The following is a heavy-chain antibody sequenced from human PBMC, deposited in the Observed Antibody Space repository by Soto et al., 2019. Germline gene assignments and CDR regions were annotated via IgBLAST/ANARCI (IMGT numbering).Heavy chain of an antibody. Sequence: LRPSCAASGFTFSSYWMSWVRQAPGKGLEWVANIKQDGSEKYYVDSVKGRFTISRDNAKNSLYLQMNSLRAEDTAVYYCARDPYSSIYYLAYSGQRTLVTV. J-gene: IGHJ4*02. CDR3: ARDPYSSIYYLAY. CDR2: IKQDGSEK. V-gene: IGHV3-7*03. CDR1: GFTFSSYW. D-gene: IGHD6-19*01.